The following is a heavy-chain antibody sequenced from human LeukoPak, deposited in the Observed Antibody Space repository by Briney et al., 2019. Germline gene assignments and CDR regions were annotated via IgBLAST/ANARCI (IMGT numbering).Heavy chain of an antibody. J-gene: IGHJ5*02. CDR2: MNPNSGNT. V-gene: IGHV1-8*01. D-gene: IGHD3-10*01. CDR3: ARSFGELLINWFDP. Sequence: ASVKVSCKASGYTFTSYDINWVRQATGQGLEWMGWMNPNSGNTGYAQKFQGRVTITRNTSISTAYMELSSLGSEDTAVYYCARSFGELLINWFDPWGQGTLVTVSS. CDR1: GYTFTSYD.